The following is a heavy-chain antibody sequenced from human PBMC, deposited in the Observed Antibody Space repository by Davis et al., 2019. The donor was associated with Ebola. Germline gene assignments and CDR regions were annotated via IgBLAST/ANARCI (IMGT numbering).Heavy chain of an antibody. CDR1: GFTFSSYA. V-gene: IGHV3-33*08. Sequence: GESLKISCAASGFTFSSYAMSWVRQAPGKGLEWVAVIWYDGSNKYYADSVKGRFTISRDNAKNSLYLQMNSLRAEDTAVYYCARGGVGATWGSDYWGQGTLVTVSS. J-gene: IGHJ4*02. D-gene: IGHD1-26*01. CDR2: IWYDGSNK. CDR3: ARGGVGATWGSDY.